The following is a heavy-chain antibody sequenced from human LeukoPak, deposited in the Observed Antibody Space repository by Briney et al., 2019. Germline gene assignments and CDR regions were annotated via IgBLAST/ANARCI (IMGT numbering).Heavy chain of an antibody. CDR3: ARDSGSGYGMDV. CDR2: IYYSGST. D-gene: IGHD1-26*01. Sequence: SETLSLTFTVSGVSISSYYWSWIRQPPGKGLGWIGYIYYSGSTNYNPSLKSRVTISVDTSKNQFSLRLSSVTAADTAVYYCARDSGSGYGMDVWGQGTTVTVSS. V-gene: IGHV4-59*01. CDR1: GVSISSYY. J-gene: IGHJ6*02.